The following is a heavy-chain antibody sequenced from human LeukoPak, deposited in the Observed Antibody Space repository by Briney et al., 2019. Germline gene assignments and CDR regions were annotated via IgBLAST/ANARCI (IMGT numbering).Heavy chain of an antibody. V-gene: IGHV1-8*01. CDR2: MNPNSGNT. J-gene: IGHJ4*02. Sequence: ASVKVSCKASGYTFTSYDIDWVRQATGQGLEWMGWMNPNSGNTGYAQKFQGRVTMTRDTSTSTVYMELSSLRSEDTAVYYCARDDLAAAGPFDYWGQGTLVTVSS. CDR1: GYTFTSYD. CDR3: ARDDLAAAGPFDY. D-gene: IGHD6-13*01.